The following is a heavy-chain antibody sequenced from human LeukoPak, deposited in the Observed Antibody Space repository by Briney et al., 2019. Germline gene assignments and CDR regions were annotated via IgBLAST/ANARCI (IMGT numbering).Heavy chain of an antibody. CDR1: GFTFSSYS. V-gene: IGHV3-21*01. CDR2: ISSGSDYK. Sequence: GGSLRLSCAASGFTFSSYSMNWVRQAPGKGLEWVSSISSGSDYKYYADSVKGRFTISRDNAKNSLFLQMSSLRGEDTALYYCATEHWGPNSWGQGTLVTVSS. CDR3: ATEHWGPNS. J-gene: IGHJ4*02. D-gene: IGHD3-16*01.